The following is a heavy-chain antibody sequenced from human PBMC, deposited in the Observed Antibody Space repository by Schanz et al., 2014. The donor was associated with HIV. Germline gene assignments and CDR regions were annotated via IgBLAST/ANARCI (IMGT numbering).Heavy chain of an antibody. CDR3: ARGEAITYYYHYYGMDV. V-gene: IGHV3-23*01. Sequence: EVQLLESGGGLVQPGGSLRLSCKVSGLTFSNHAMTWVRQAPGRGLEWLSAISISGTTTYYADSVRGRFTISRDNSKNTVYLHMSSLRAEDTAVYYCARGEAITYYYHYYGMDVWGPGTSVTVSS. CDR1: GLTFSNHA. D-gene: IGHD1-20*01. CDR2: ISISGTTT. J-gene: IGHJ6*02.